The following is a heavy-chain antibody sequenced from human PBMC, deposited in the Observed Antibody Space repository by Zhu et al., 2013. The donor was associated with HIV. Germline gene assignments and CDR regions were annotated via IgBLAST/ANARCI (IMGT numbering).Heavy chain of an antibody. CDR2: INLNSGGT. Sequence: QVQLVQSGAEVKKPGASVKVSCKASGYSFTGFYMYWVRQAPGQGLEWMGWINLNSGGTKYAQKFQGRVTITADESTSTAYMELSSLRSEDTAVYYCARDFLPWKPLAAPLPGYWGQGTLVTVSS. CDR3: ARDFLPWKPLAAPLPGY. J-gene: IGHJ4*02. V-gene: IGHV1-2*02. CDR1: GYSFTGFY. D-gene: IGHD6-25*01.